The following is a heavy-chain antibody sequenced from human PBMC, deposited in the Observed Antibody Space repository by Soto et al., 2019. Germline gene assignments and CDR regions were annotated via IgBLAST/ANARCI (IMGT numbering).Heavy chain of an antibody. CDR1: GFTFSSYW. CDR3: ARGGDDNWFDP. J-gene: IGHJ5*02. CDR2: INSDGSST. Sequence: GSLRLSCAASGFTFSSYWMHWVRQAPGKGLVWVSRINSDGSSTSYADSVKGRFTISRDNAKNTLYLQMNSLRVEDTAVYYCARGGDDNWFDPWGQGTLVTVSS. D-gene: IGHD6-25*01. V-gene: IGHV3-74*01.